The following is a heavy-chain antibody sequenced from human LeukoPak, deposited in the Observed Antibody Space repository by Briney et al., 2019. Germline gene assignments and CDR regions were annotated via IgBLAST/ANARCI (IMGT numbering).Heavy chain of an antibody. Sequence: SVKFSCKASGGTFSSYAISWVRPAPGQGLEWMGGIIPIFGTANYAQKFQGRVTITADESTTTAYMELSSLRSEDTAVYYCASRGYSGYDLADSDYWGQGTLVTVSS. D-gene: IGHD5-12*01. CDR2: IIPIFGTA. CDR1: GGTFSSYA. J-gene: IGHJ4*02. CDR3: ASRGYSGYDLADSDY. V-gene: IGHV1-69*13.